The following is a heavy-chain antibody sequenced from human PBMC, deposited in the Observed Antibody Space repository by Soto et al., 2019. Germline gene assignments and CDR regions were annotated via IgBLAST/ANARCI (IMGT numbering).Heavy chain of an antibody. CDR3: ATQTIVYTWGA. CDR2: LQHDGTT. D-gene: IGHD3-16*01. V-gene: IGHV4-4*02. Sequence: QVQLQESGPGLVKPSETLSLTCAVSGGPITTTTWWAWVRLPPGKGVEWIVELQHDGTTNYNPSLESRITLPLDKSDNLVTTTLSSSTAADPDIYYCATQTIVYTWGAWGRGTTVTVSS. J-gene: IGHJ6*02. CDR1: GGPITTTTW.